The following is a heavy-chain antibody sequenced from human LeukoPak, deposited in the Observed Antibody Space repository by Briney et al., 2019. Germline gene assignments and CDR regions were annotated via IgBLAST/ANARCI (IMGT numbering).Heavy chain of an antibody. V-gene: IGHV3-30*02. CDR1: GFTFSSYG. Sequence: PGGSLRLSCAASGFTFSSYGMHWVRQAPGKGLEGVAFIRYDGSNKYYADSVKGRFTISRDNSKNTLYLQMNSLRAEDTAVYYCAKDNQAEQWLVPVDYWGQGTLVTVSS. J-gene: IGHJ4*02. D-gene: IGHD6-19*01. CDR3: AKDNQAEQWLVPVDY. CDR2: IRYDGSNK.